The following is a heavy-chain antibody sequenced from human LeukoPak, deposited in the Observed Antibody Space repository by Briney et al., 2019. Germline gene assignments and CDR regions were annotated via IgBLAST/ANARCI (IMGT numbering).Heavy chain of an antibody. CDR2: IWYDGSNK. D-gene: IGHD6-19*01. J-gene: IGHJ4*02. CDR3: AREGYSSGWLTY. CDR1: GFTSSSYG. V-gene: IGHV3-33*08. Sequence: PGGSLRLSCAASGFTSSSYGMHWVRQAPGKGLEWVAVIWYDGSNKYYADSVKGRFTISRDNSKNTLYLQMNSLRAEDTAVYYCAREGYSSGWLTYWGQGTLVTVSS.